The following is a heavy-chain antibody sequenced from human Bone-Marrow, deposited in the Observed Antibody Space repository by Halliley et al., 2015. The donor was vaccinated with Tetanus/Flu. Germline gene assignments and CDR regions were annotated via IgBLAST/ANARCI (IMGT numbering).Heavy chain of an antibody. CDR2: IDRTGDT. CDR3: ARDWHDYWSGYSGSPYYYGMDV. J-gene: IGHJ6*02. D-gene: IGHD3-3*01. V-gene: IGHV4-34*01. CDR1: GDSFSDNY. Sequence: TLSLTCDVHGDSFSDNYWSWVRQPPGKGLEWIGEIDRTGDTNYNPSLESRVAILIDTSRNQVSLKLNSVTAADTSVYYCARDWHDYWSGYSGSPYYYGMDVWGQGTTVTVSS.